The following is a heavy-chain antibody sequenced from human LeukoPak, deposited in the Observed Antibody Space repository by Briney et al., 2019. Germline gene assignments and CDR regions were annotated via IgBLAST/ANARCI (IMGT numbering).Heavy chain of an antibody. D-gene: IGHD2-21*02. V-gene: IGHV3-23*01. CDR3: AKDHANTPVVTN. J-gene: IGHJ4*02. Sequence: GGSLRLSCAASGFTFSDYAMSWVRQAPGKGLEWLSVISGGSGGSTYYADSVTGRFTVSIDNSKNTVDLQMNNLRAEDTAIYYCAKDHANTPVVTNWGQGILVSVSS. CDR2: ISGGSGGST. CDR1: GFTFSDYA.